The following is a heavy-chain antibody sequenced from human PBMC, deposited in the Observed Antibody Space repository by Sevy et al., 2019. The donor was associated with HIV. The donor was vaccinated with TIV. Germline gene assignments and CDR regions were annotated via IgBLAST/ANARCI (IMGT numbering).Heavy chain of an antibody. CDR1: RYTFTTYA. V-gene: IGHV7-4-1*02. Sequence: ASVKVSCKASRYTFTTYAMSWVRQAPGQGLEWLGWINTNTGNPTYAQGFTGRFVFSLDTSVSTAYLQISSLKAEDTAVYYCARDHEGSSGWYVHFDYWGQGTLVTVSS. J-gene: IGHJ4*02. CDR2: INTNTGNP. CDR3: ARDHEGSSGWYVHFDY. D-gene: IGHD6-19*01.